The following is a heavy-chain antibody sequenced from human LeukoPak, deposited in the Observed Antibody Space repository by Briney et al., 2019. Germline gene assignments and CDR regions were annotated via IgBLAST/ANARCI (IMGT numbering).Heavy chain of an antibody. J-gene: IGHJ4*02. CDR1: GFTFSSYA. Sequence: PGGSLRLSCAASGFTFSSYAMSWVRQAPGKGLELVSSISSSSYIYYADSVKGRFTISRDNAKNSLYLQMNSLRAEDTAVYYCAKNFYGDYNFFFDYWGQGTLVTVSS. D-gene: IGHD4-17*01. CDR3: AKNFYGDYNFFFDY. V-gene: IGHV3-21*04. CDR2: ISSSSYI.